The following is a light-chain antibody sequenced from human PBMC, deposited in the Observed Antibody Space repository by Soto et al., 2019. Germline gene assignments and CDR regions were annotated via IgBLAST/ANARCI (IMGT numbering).Light chain of an antibody. CDR1: QSVFHISNNNNY. CDR3: QQFFGLAFA. Sequence: DIVMTQSPDSLAVSLGERAAINCKSSQSVFHISNNNNYLAWYQQKPGQPPKLLIYWASTRESGVPDRFSGSGYGTDYALTISSLQDEDVAVNYCQQFFGLAFAVGGGTKVEIK. CDR2: WAS. J-gene: IGKJ4*01. V-gene: IGKV4-1*01.